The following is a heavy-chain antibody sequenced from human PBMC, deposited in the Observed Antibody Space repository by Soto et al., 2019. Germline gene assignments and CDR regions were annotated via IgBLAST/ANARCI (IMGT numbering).Heavy chain of an antibody. Sequence: VRQATGQGLEWMGWMNPFSGNAVYTQKFQDRVTMTRDTSINTAYMEMSGLRSEDTAVYYCTRGQGNDWGQGSLVTVSS. V-gene: IGHV1-8*01. J-gene: IGHJ4*02. CDR2: MNPFSGNA. CDR3: TRGQGND.